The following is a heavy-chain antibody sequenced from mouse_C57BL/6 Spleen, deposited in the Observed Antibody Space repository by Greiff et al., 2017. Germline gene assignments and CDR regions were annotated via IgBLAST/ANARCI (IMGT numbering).Heavy chain of an antibody. J-gene: IGHJ2*01. CDR2: IDPATGNT. CDR3: TRSADGYGYFDY. Sequence: EVNVVESVAELVRPGASVQLSCTASGFYIKNTYMHWVKQRPEQGLEWIGRIDPATGNTKYAPKFQGKATITADTSSNTAYLQLSSLTSEEPAIYYCTRSADGYGYFDYWGQGTTLSVSS. V-gene: IGHV14-3*01. CDR1: GFYIKNTY. D-gene: IGHD2-2*01.